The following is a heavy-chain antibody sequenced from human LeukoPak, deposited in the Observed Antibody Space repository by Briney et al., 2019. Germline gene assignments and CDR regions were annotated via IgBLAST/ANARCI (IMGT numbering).Heavy chain of an antibody. CDR2: IKQDGSEK. Sequence: GGSLRLSCAASGFTFSSYWMSWVRQAPGKGLEWVANIKQDGSEKYYVDSVKDRFTISRDNAKNSLYLEMNSLRAEDTAVYYCVRERTNYYDSSGYYWGQGTLVTVSS. CDR3: VRERTNYYDSSGYY. CDR1: GFTFSSYW. D-gene: IGHD3-22*01. V-gene: IGHV3-7*05. J-gene: IGHJ4*02.